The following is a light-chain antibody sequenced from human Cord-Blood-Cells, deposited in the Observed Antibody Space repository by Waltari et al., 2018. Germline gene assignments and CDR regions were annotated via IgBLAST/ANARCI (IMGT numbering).Light chain of an antibody. J-gene: IGKJ3*01. CDR2: AAS. CDR1: QSISSY. V-gene: IGKV1-39*01. CDR3: QQSYSTPGT. Sequence: DIQMTQSPSSLSASVGDRVTITCRASQSISSYLNWYQQKPGKAPKLLIYAASSLQSGVPSRFSGCGSVTDFTLTISSLQPEDFATYYCQQSYSTPGTFGPGTKVDIK.